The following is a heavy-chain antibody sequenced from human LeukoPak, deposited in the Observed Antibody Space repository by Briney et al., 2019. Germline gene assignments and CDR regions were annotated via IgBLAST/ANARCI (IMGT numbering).Heavy chain of an antibody. D-gene: IGHD3-9*01. Sequence: GGSLRLSCAASGFTFSSYSMNWVRQAPGKGLEWVSSISSSSSYIYYADSVKGRFTISRDNAKNSLYLQMSSLRSEDTAVYYCAAVGSRLTGYLRGINRPISDYWGQGTLVTVSS. J-gene: IGHJ4*02. CDR2: ISSSSSYI. CDR1: GFTFSSYS. V-gene: IGHV3-21*04. CDR3: AAVGSRLTGYLRGINRPISDY.